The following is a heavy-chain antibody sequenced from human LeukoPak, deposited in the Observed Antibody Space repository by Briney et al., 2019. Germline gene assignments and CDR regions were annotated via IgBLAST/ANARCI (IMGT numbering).Heavy chain of an antibody. V-gene: IGHV1-69*05. D-gene: IGHD2-21*02. Sequence: GASVKVSCKASGGTFSSYAISWVRQAPGQGLEWMGRIIPIFGTANYAQKFQGRVTITTDESTSTAYMELSSLRSEDTAVYYCARDGAYCGGDCYPGSDYYYMDVWGKGTTVTVSS. CDR2: IIPIFGTA. CDR1: GGTFSSYA. CDR3: ARDGAYCGGDCYPGSDYYYMDV. J-gene: IGHJ6*03.